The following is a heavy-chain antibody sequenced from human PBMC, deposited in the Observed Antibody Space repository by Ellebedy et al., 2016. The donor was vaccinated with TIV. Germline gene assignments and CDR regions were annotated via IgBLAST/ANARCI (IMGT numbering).Heavy chain of an antibody. Sequence: GESLKISCAASGFTFSSYAMHWVRQAPGKGLEWVAVISYDGSNKYYADSVKGRFTISRDNSKNTLYLQMNSLRAEDTAVYYCARGELSFDFDYWGQGTLVTVSS. J-gene: IGHJ4*02. CDR3: ARGELSFDFDY. CDR2: ISYDGSNK. V-gene: IGHV3-30*04. D-gene: IGHD1-26*01. CDR1: GFTFSSYA.